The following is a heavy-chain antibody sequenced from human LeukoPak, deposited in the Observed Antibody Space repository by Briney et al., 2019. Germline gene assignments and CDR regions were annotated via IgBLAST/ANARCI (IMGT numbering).Heavy chain of an antibody. CDR2: IIPIFGAA. CDR3: ARGVLAAAGHPYYFDY. J-gene: IGHJ4*02. Sequence: SVKVSCKASGGTFSSYAISWVRQAPGQGLEWMGGIIPIFGAANYAQKFQGRVTITADESTSTAYMELSSLRSEDTAVYYCARGVLAAAGHPYYFDYWGQGTLVTVSS. CDR1: GGTFSSYA. D-gene: IGHD6-13*01. V-gene: IGHV1-69*13.